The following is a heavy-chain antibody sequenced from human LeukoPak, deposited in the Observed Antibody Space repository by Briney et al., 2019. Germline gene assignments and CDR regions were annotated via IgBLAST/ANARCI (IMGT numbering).Heavy chain of an antibody. CDR3: ASSGSYRFDY. V-gene: IGHV3-48*02. D-gene: IGHD1-26*01. Sequence: GGSLRLSCAASGFIISSYWMSWVRQAPGKGLEWVSHITASGTAMFYADSVRGRFTISRDNAKNSLYLQMNSLRDEDTAVYYCASSGSYRFDYWGQGTLVTVSS. CDR2: ITASGTAM. J-gene: IGHJ4*02. CDR1: GFIISSYW.